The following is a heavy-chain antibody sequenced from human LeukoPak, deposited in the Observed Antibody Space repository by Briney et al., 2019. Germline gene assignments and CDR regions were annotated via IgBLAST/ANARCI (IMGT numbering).Heavy chain of an antibody. V-gene: IGHV1-2*02. D-gene: IGHD1-26*01. J-gene: IGHJ1*01. CDR1: GYTFTGYY. Sequence: ASVKVSCKASGYTFTGYYMHWVRQAPGQGLEWMGWINPNSGATTYAQIFQDRVTMTRDTSISTAYMELSSLTSDDTAAYYCAREWELLRKYLYHWGQGTLVTVSS. CDR3: AREWELLRKYLYH. CDR2: INPNSGAT.